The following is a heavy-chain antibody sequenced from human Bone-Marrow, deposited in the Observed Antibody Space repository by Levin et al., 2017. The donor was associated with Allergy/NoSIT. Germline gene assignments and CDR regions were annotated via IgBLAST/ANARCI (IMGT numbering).Heavy chain of an antibody. Sequence: GGSLRLSCAASGFTFSSYGMHWVRQAPGKGLEWVAAISYDGSDQSYADAVRGRFSISRDNSKNTQCLQMNSLTVEDTAVYYCVAEYYDTSGFDFWGQGTLVSVPS. CDR3: VAEYYDTSGFDF. CDR2: ISYDGSDQ. V-gene: IGHV3-30*03. D-gene: IGHD3-22*01. J-gene: IGHJ4*02. CDR1: GFTFSSYG.